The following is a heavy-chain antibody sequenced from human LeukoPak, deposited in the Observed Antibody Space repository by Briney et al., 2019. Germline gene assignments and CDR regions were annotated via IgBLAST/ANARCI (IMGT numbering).Heavy chain of an antibody. D-gene: IGHD3-16*01. CDR2: INHSGST. CDR1: GGSFSGYY. CDR3: ASLGRGRRRGYYYGMDG. V-gene: IGHV4-34*01. Sequence: SETLSLTCAVYGGSFSGYYWSWIRQPPGKGLEWIGEINHSGSTSYNPSLKTRFSISLDTSNNQFSLKLSSVTAEDTAVYYCASLGRGRRRGYYYGMDGWWEGTTLSVSS. J-gene: IGHJ6*01.